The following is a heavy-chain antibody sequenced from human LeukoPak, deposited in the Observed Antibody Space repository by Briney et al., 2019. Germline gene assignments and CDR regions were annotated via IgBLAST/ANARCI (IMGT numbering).Heavy chain of an antibody. CDR1: GFTFSSYA. J-gene: IGHJ6*03. V-gene: IGHV3-21*01. D-gene: IGHD1-26*01. Sequence: PGGSLRLSCAASGFTFSSYAMHWVRQTPGKGLEWISSITTSSSYTFYADSVKGRFTISRDNARNSLYLQMNSLTAEDTAVYYCARDPYSGAYGDTYYYYMDVWGKGTTVTISS. CDR3: ARDPYSGAYGDTYYYYMDV. CDR2: ITTSSSYT.